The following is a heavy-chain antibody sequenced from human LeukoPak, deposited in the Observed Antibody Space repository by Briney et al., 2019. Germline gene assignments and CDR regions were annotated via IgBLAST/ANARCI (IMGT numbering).Heavy chain of an antibody. Sequence: SETLSLTCTVSGGSISSYYWSWIRQPPGKGLEWIGYIYYSGSTNYNPSLKSRVTTSVDTSKNQFSLKLSSVTAADTAVYYCARGGGYSYGGFFDYWGQGTPVTVST. V-gene: IGHV4-59*01. CDR2: IYYSGST. CDR1: GGSISSYY. J-gene: IGHJ4*02. CDR3: ARGGGYSYGGFFDY. D-gene: IGHD5-18*01.